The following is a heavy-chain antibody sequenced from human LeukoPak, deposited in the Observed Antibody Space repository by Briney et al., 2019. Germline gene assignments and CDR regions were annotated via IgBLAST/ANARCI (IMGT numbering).Heavy chain of an antibody. CDR1: GYTFTSYA. J-gene: IGHJ4*02. CDR2: INAGNGST. CDR3: ATSNYDILTGLDY. V-gene: IGHV1-3*01. D-gene: IGHD3-9*01. Sequence: ASVKVSCKASGYTFTSYAMHWVRQAPGQRLEWMGWINAGNGSTKYSQKFQGRVTITRDTSASTAYMELSSLRSEDTAVYYCATSNYDILTGLDYWGQGTLVTVSS.